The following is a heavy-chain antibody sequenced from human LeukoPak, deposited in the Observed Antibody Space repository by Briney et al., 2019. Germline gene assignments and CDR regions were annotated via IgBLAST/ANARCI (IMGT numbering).Heavy chain of an antibody. D-gene: IGHD1-1*01. J-gene: IGHJ4*02. CDR3: ARDQRATASTGSYFDY. CDR2: VSSSSSYI. Sequence: GGSLRLSCAASGFTFSSYGMNWVRQAPGKGLEWDSSVSSSSSYIYYADSVKGRFTISRDNAKNSLSLQMNSLRAEDTAVYYCARDQRATASTGSYFDYWGQGTLVTVSS. V-gene: IGHV3-21*01. CDR1: GFTFSSYG.